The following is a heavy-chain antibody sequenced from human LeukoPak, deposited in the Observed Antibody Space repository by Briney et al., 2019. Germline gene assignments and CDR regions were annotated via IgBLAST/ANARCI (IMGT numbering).Heavy chain of an antibody. V-gene: IGHV1-24*01. D-gene: IGHD2-2*01. J-gene: IGHJ4*02. CDR3: ASWDIVVVPAAIGDY. Sequence: ASVKVSCKVSGYTLTELSMHWVRQAPGKGLEWMGGFDPEDGETIYAQKFQGRVTMTEDTSTDTAYMELSSLRSEDTAVYYCASWDIVVVPAAIGDYWGQGTLVTVSS. CDR2: FDPEDGET. CDR1: GYTLTELS.